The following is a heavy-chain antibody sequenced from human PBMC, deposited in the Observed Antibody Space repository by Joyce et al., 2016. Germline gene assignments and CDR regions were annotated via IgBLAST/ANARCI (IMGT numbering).Heavy chain of an antibody. D-gene: IGHD3-10*01. CDR2: INTSGNK. CDR1: GFAINNNH. CDR3: ARERGEWPFDAFDI. Sequence: EVQLVASGGGLIQPGGSLRLSCTASGFAINNNHITWVRQAPGKALECVSIINTSGNKDYADSVKGQFTVSRDDAKNTVYLQMSGLRAEDTSVYYCARERGEWPFDAFDIWGQGTMVTVSS. J-gene: IGHJ3*02. V-gene: IGHV3-53*01.